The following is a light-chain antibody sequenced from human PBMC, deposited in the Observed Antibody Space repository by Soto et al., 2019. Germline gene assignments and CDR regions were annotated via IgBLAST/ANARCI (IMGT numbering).Light chain of an antibody. CDR2: GAS. CDR3: HQFGTSPQT. Sequence: EIVLTQSPGTLSLSPGERATLSCRASQSVSSSYLAWYQQKPGQAPRPLIYGASSRAIGIPDRFSGSGSGTDFTLTISRLELEDFAVYYCHQFGTSPQTFGQGTKV. CDR1: QSVSSSY. J-gene: IGKJ1*01. V-gene: IGKV3-20*01.